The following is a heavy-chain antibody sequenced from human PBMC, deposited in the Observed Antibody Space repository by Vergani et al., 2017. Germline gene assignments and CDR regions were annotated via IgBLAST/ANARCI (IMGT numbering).Heavy chain of an antibody. CDR2: IFSTDEK. CDR1: GFSLTTGGEG. D-gene: IGHD3-22*01. Sequence: QITLRESGPTLVKPTQTLTLTCTFSGFSLTTGGEGVGWIRQPPGKALEWLAHIFSTDEKSFTASLKNRLTISKYTSKSQVVLTMTDLDPVDTATYYCARIRYTSGGYYLDYWGPGTLVTVSS. V-gene: IGHV2-26*01. J-gene: IGHJ4*02. CDR3: ARIRYTSGGYYLDY.